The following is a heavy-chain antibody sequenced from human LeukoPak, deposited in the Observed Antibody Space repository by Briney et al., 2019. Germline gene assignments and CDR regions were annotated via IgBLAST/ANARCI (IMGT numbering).Heavy chain of an antibody. CDR1: GITFSSYD. V-gene: IGHV3-30*02. Sequence: GGSLRLSCESSGITFSSYDMHWVRQAPGKGLEWLTFIRYDGNDKSYADSVKGRFTISRDNSKNIMYLQMNSLRAEDTAVYYCARDRLITYYYDSSGYYPGYWGQGTLVTVSS. D-gene: IGHD3-22*01. CDR3: ARDRLITYYYDSSGYYPGY. CDR2: IRYDGNDK. J-gene: IGHJ4*02.